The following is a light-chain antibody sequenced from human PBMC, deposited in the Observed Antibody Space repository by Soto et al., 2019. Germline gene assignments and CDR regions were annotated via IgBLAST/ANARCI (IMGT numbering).Light chain of an antibody. J-gene: IGKJ5*01. Sequence: EVVLTQSPSTLSLSPGERATLSCRASQSVNIYLAWYQQIPGQAPRLLIYGTSTRAAGIPARFSGRGSGTEFTFTISSLQSEDFAVYHCQQYHDWPITFGQGTRLEIK. CDR1: QSVNIY. CDR3: QQYHDWPIT. CDR2: GTS. V-gene: IGKV3-15*01.